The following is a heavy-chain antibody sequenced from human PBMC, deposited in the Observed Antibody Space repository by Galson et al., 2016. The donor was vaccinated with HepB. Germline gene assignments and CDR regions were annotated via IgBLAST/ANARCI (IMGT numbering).Heavy chain of an antibody. CDR3: AKFASGTYYLDSFDY. V-gene: IGHV3-33*06. CDR1: GFSFSRYG. Sequence: SLRLSCAASGFSFSRYGMHWARQAPGRGLEWVAVIWHDGSNKYYGDSVEGRFTISRDNSQNTVFLQMNSLRVEDTAVYYCAKFASGTYYLDSFDYWGQGTLVTVSS. J-gene: IGHJ4*02. CDR2: IWHDGSNK. D-gene: IGHD3-10*01.